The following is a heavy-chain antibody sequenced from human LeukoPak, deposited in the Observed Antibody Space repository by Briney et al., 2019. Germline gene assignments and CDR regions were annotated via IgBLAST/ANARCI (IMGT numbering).Heavy chain of an antibody. CDR3: AAAGYSGYDTGYYYGMDV. V-gene: IGHV1-8*01. J-gene: IGHJ6*02. D-gene: IGHD5-12*01. CDR2: MNPNSGNT. Sequence: ASVKVSCKASGYTFTSYDINWVRQATGQGLEWMGWMNPNSGNTGYAQKFQGRVTMTRNTSISTAYMELSSLRSEDTAVYYCAAAGYSGYDTGYYYGMDVWGQGTTVTVSS. CDR1: GYTFTSYD.